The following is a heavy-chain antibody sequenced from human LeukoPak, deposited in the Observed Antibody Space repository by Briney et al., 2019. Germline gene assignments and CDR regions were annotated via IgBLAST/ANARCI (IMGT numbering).Heavy chain of an antibody. CDR3: ARGGFTMVRGVIIPSNSYFYYMDI. V-gene: IGHV3-69-1*01. J-gene: IGHJ6*03. CDR1: GFNFCAYS. D-gene: IGHD3-10*01. CDR2: ITSGDFV. Sequence: GGSLRLSCAASGFNFCAYSMNWVRQAPGKGREWVSSITSGDFVYFADALKGRFTISRDNAKSSLYLEMNSLRADDAAVYYCARGGFTMVRGVIIPSNSYFYYMDIWGKGTTVTVSS.